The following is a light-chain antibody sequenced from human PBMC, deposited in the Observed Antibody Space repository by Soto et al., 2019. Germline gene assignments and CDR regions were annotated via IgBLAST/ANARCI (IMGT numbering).Light chain of an antibody. CDR1: QSISFY. Sequence: DIEMTQSPSCLSASVGDRVTITCRASQSISFYLNWYQQKPGKAPKLLIYTASNVQSGVPSRISGSGSGKEFTLTITSLQPEDFATYYCQQSYSMHRTFGQGNKVEIX. V-gene: IGKV1-39*01. CDR2: TAS. CDR3: QQSYSMHRT. J-gene: IGKJ1*01.